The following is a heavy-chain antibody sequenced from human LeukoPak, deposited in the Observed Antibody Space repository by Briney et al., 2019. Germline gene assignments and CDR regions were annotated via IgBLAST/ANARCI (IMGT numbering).Heavy chain of an antibody. D-gene: IGHD3-10*01. CDR1: GYTFTSYG. J-gene: IGHJ6*03. Sequence: ASVKVSCKASGYTFTSYGISWVRQAPGQGLEWMGWISAYNGNTNYAQKLQGRVTMTRNTSISTAYLELSSLRSEDTAVYYCARLGNYYYYYMDVWGKGTTVTISS. CDR2: ISAYNGNT. CDR3: ARLGNYYYYYMDV. V-gene: IGHV1-18*01.